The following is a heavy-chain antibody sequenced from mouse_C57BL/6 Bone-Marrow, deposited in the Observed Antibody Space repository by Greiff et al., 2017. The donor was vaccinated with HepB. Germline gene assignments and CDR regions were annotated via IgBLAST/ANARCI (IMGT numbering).Heavy chain of an antibody. V-gene: IGHV1-54*01. J-gene: IGHJ3*01. CDR3: DRRYYGSSLAWFAY. D-gene: IGHD1-1*01. CDR2: INPGGGGT. CDR1: GYAFTNYL. Sequence: VQLQQSGAELVRPGPSVKVSCKASGYAFTNYLIDWVKQRPGQGLELIGVINPGGGGTTYNEKFKGKAPLTADKSSSTAYMQLSSMTSEASAVYFCDRRYYGSSLAWFAYWGQGTTVTVSA.